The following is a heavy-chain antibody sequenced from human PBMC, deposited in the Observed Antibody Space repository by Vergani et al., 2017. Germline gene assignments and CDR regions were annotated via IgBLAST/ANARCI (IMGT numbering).Heavy chain of an antibody. CDR2: IYYSGST. CDR3: ARLDRRYSGYGGHYFDY. Sequence: QLQLQESGPGLVKPSETLSLTCTVSGGSIISSSYYWGWIRQPPGKGLEWIGSIYYSGSTYYNPSLKSRVTISVDTSKNQFSLKLSSVTAADTAVYYFARLDRRYSGYGGHYFDYWGQGTLVTVSS. V-gene: IGHV4-39*01. D-gene: IGHD5-12*01. CDR1: GGSIISSSYY. J-gene: IGHJ4*02.